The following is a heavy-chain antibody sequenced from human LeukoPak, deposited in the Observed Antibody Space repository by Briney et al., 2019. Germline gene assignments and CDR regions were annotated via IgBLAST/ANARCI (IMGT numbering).Heavy chain of an antibody. Sequence: SETLSLTCTVSGGSISSYYWSWIQQPPGKGLEWIGYIYYSGSTNYNPSLKSRVTISVDTSKNQFSLKLSSVTAADTAVYYCARGSPSIAARPSGPIDYWGQGTLVTVSS. CDR1: GGSISSYY. CDR3: ARGSPSIAARPSGPIDY. CDR2: IYYSGST. V-gene: IGHV4-59*01. D-gene: IGHD6-6*01. J-gene: IGHJ4*02.